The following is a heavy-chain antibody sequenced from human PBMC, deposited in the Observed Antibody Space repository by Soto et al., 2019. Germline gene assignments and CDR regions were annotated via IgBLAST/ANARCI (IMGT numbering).Heavy chain of an antibody. J-gene: IGHJ6*02. Sequence: ASVKVSCKASGYTFSSYGLSWVRQAPGQGLEWMGWISDYNGNTHYAQKFQGRVIMTTDTSARTAYMELRSLRSDDTAVYFCAREGYYSGSGTYSPPRYYGMDVWGQGTTVTVSS. CDR1: GYTFSSYG. CDR2: ISDYNGNT. D-gene: IGHD3-10*01. CDR3: AREGYYSGSGTYSPPRYYGMDV. V-gene: IGHV1-18*01.